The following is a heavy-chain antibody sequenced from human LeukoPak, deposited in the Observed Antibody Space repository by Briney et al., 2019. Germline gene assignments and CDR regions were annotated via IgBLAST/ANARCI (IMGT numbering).Heavy chain of an antibody. D-gene: IGHD5-24*01. J-gene: IGHJ6*03. Sequence: GGSLRLSCAASGFTFSSYTMNWVRQAPGKGLEWVSSMSSSSSYIYYADSVKGRFTISRDNAKNSLYLQMNSLRAEDTAMYYCAKVGTRMVTIVAPYYMDVWGKGTTVTVSS. CDR3: AKVGTRMVTIVAPYYMDV. CDR2: MSSSSSYI. CDR1: GFTFSSYT. V-gene: IGHV3-21*01.